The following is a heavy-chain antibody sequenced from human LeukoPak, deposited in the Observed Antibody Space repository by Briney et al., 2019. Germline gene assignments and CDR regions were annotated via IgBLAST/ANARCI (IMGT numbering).Heavy chain of an antibody. CDR3: ARHDLSMVRGVPYYFDY. CDR1: GGSISSSSYY. Sequence: PSEALSLTCTVSGGSISSSSYYWGWIRQPPGKGLEWLGSIYFSGSTYYNPSLKSRVTISVDTSKNQFSLKLSSVTAADMAVYYCARHDLSMVRGVPYYFDYWGQGTLVTVSS. D-gene: IGHD3-10*01. J-gene: IGHJ4*02. CDR2: IYFSGST. V-gene: IGHV4-39*01.